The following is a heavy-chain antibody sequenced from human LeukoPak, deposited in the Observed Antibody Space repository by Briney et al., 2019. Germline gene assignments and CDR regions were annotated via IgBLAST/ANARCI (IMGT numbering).Heavy chain of an antibody. V-gene: IGHV5-51*01. CDR1: GYSFTSYW. CDR3: ARSRFFWSGGFDY. J-gene: IGHJ4*02. Sequence: GESLKISCKGSGYSFTSYWIAWVRQMPGKGLEWMGIIYPDDSDTRYSPSFQGQVTISADKSISTAYLQWSSLKASDTAMYYCARSRFFWSGGFDYWGREPWSPSPQ. CDR2: IYPDDSDT. D-gene: IGHD3-3*01.